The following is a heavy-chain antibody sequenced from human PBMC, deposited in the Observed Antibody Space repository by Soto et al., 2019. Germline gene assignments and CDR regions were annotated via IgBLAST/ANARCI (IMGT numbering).Heavy chain of an antibody. CDR1: GDTFTTYD. CDR2: INPNSGNI. V-gene: IGHV1-8*01. CDR3: ARVREFGTTNDYFDS. D-gene: IGHD1-7*01. J-gene: IGHJ4*02. Sequence: ASVKVSCKXSGDTFTTYDINWLGQATGHGLEWMGWINPNSGNIGYAQRFQGRVTMTRDTAIRTAYMEVSSLRAEDTAVYYCARVREFGTTNDYFDSWGQGTLVTVSS.